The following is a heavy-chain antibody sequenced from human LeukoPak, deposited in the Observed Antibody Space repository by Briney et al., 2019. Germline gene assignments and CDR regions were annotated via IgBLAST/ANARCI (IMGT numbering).Heavy chain of an antibody. V-gene: IGHV1-2*02. CDR1: GYTFTGYY. CDR3: ASTAAGRPIFDY. J-gene: IGHJ4*02. D-gene: IGHD6-13*01. CDR2: INPNSGGT. Sequence: ASVKVSCKASGYTFTGYYMHWVRQAPGQGLEWMGWINPNSGGTNYAQKFQGRVTMTRDTSISTAYMELSRLRPDDTAVYYCASTAAGRPIFDYWGQGTLVTVSS.